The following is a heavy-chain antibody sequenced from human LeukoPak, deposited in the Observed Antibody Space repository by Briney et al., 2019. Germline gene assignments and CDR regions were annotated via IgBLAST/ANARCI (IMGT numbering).Heavy chain of an antibody. CDR2: IYPGDSAT. CDR1: GYSFTSYW. J-gene: IGHJ3*02. V-gene: IGHV5-51*01. Sequence: GESLQISFQGSGYSFTSYWIAWVRPLPGKGLAWMGIIYPGDSATRYSPSFQGQVTMSADKSISTAYLQWSSLKASDSAMYYCARPQNYDYSVDAFDIWGQGTMVTVSS. CDR3: ARPQNYDYSVDAFDI. D-gene: IGHD3-22*01.